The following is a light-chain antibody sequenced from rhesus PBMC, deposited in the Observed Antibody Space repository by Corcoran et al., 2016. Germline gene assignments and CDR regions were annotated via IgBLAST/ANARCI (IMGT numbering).Light chain of an antibody. CDR1: QGISRY. CDR2: DAS. Sequence: DIQLTQSPSSLSASVGDRVTITWRASQGISRYLGWYQQKSGKAPKRLIYDASNLQSGVPSRFSGSGSGTEFTLTIRSLQPEDFGAYYCQQRNSYPRTFGKGTKVEIK. V-gene: IGKV1-38*01. J-gene: IGKJ1*01. CDR3: QQRNSYPRT.